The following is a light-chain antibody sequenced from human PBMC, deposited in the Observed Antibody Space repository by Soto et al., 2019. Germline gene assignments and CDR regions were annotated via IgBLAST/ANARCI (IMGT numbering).Light chain of an antibody. CDR3: QQYGSSPPYT. J-gene: IGKJ2*01. V-gene: IGKV3-20*01. CDR2: GAS. CDR1: QSVSSSY. Sequence: EIVLTQSPGTLSLSPGERATLYCRARQSVSSSYLAWYQQKPGQAPRILIYGASSRATGIPDRFSGSGSGTDFTLSISRLEPEDFAVYYCQQYGSSPPYTFGQGTKLEIK.